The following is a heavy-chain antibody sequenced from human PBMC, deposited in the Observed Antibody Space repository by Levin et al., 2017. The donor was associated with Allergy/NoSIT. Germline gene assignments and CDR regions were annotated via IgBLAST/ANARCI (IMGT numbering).Heavy chain of an antibody. CDR3: ARDRSIFRLWSLRQNYYGMDV. J-gene: IGHJ6*02. V-gene: IGHV3-33*01. CDR1: GFTFSSYG. D-gene: IGHD3-10*01. Sequence: GGSLRLSCAASGFTFSSYGMHWVRQAPGKGLEWVAVIWYDGSNKYYADSVKGRFTISRDNSKNTLYLQMNSLRAEDTAVYYCARDRSIFRLWSLRQNYYGMDVWGQGTTVTVSS. CDR2: IWYDGSNK.